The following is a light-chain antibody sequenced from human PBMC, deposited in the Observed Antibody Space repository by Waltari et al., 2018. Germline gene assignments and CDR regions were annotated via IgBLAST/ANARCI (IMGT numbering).Light chain of an antibody. CDR1: QSVNRN. J-gene: IGKJ2*01. Sequence: DIAMTQSPATLSLSPGERATLSCRASQSVNRNLAWYQQKPGQPPRLLINGVSSRATGIPDMLTGSGSGMELTLTISSLEPEDVGMYQCQQSIQWPYTFGQGTKVEIK. CDR3: QQSIQWPYT. V-gene: IGKV3D-15*01. CDR2: GVS.